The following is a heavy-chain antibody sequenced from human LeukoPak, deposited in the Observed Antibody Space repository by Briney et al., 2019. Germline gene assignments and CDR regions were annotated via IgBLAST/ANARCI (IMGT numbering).Heavy chain of an antibody. Sequence: PSETLSLTCTVSGGSFRSSSYYWGWIRQTPGKGLEWIGSIYYSGNIYYNPSLKSRITISVDTSKNQFSLKLNSVTAADTAVYYCARGTETTFEGGPYRRYNWFDPWGQGTLVTVSS. CDR2: IYYSGNI. V-gene: IGHV4-39*01. J-gene: IGHJ5*02. CDR1: GGSFRSSSYY. D-gene: IGHD4-17*01. CDR3: ARGTETTFEGGPYRRYNWFDP.